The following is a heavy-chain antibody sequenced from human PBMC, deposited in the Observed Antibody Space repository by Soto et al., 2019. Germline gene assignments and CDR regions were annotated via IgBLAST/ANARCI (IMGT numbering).Heavy chain of an antibody. Sequence: EVQLVESGGGLVKPGGSLRLSCAASGFTFSSYSMNWVRQAPGKGLEWVSSISSSSSYIYYADSVKGRFTISRDNAKNSLYLQMNSLRAEDTAVYYCARDADYYGSGTYYSGMDVWGQGTTVTVSS. D-gene: IGHD3-10*01. CDR1: GFTFSSYS. V-gene: IGHV3-21*01. CDR2: ISSSSSYI. CDR3: ARDADYYGSGTYYSGMDV. J-gene: IGHJ6*02.